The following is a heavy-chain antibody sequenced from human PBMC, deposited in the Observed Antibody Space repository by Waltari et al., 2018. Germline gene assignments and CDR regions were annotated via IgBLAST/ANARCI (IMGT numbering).Heavy chain of an antibody. D-gene: IGHD2-21*01. CDR2: MNPSSGNT. J-gene: IGHJ3*01. CDR3: AMGNGAVIRDAFDV. CDR1: GYTFTSYD. Sequence: QMQLVQSGAEVKKPGASVKVSCKASGYTFTSYDMNWVRQAPGQGLEWMGWMNPSSGNTGYAQRFQGRVTMTSDTSISTAYMELSSLRSEDTAVYFCAMGNGAVIRDAFDVWGQGTMVTVSS. V-gene: IGHV1-8*01.